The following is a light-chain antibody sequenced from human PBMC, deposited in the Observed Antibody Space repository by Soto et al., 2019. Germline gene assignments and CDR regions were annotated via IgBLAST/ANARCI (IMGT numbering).Light chain of an antibody. Sequence: EVVLTQSPGSLSLSPGERATLSCRASQSVSSDYLAWYQQKPGQAPRLLISRISSRATGIPDRFSGRGSGTDFTLTISRLEPEDFAVYFCQQYGISPITFGQGTRLEIK. CDR2: RIS. J-gene: IGKJ5*01. V-gene: IGKV3-20*01. CDR3: QQYGISPIT. CDR1: QSVSSDY.